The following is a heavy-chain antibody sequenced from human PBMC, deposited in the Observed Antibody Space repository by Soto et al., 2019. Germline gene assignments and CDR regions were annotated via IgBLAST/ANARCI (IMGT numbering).Heavy chain of an antibody. CDR2: INSDGSST. CDR3: VRTSLVVAAATREDY. Sequence: EVQLVESGGGLVQPGGSLRLSCAASGFTFSSYWMHWVRQAPGKGLVWVSRINSDGSSTSYADSVKGRFTISRDNDKNTLYLQMSSRRAEDTALYYCVRTSLVVAAATREDYWGQGTLVTVSS. D-gene: IGHD2-15*01. CDR1: GFTFSSYW. V-gene: IGHV3-74*01. J-gene: IGHJ4*02.